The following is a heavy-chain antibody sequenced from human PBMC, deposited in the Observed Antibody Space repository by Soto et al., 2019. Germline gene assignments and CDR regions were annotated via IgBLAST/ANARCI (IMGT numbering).Heavy chain of an antibody. D-gene: IGHD1-26*01. CDR2: IHSDGSST. J-gene: IGHJ3*01. V-gene: IGHV3-74*01. Sequence: DVQLVESGGGSVQPGGSLSLSCAATGFTFSYYWMHWVRQAPGKGLVWVSRIHSDGSSTTDADSVKGRFTISRDNAKNTLYFQMNSLRAEDTAVYYFARGQWGAFDLWGQGTMVTVAS. CDR3: ARGQWGAFDL. CDR1: GFTFSYYW.